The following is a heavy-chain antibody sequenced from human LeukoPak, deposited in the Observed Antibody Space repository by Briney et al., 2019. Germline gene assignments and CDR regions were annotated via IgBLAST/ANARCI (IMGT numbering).Heavy chain of an antibody. Sequence: SETLSLTCTVSGGSISNYYWKWIRQPPGKGLEWVGYISYTGNTNYSPSLKSRVTMSVDTSKNQFSLRLRSVTAADTAVYYCARAGTSGWYGEYWGQGTLVTVSS. CDR3: ARAGTSGWYGEY. CDR1: GGSISNYY. V-gene: IGHV4-59*01. J-gene: IGHJ4*02. CDR2: ISYTGNT. D-gene: IGHD6-19*01.